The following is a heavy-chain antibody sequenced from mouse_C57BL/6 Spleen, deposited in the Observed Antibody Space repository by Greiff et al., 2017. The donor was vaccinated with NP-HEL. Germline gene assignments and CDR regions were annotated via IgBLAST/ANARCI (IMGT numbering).Heavy chain of an antibody. CDR1: CYTFTSYW. J-gene: IGHJ3*01. V-gene: IGHV1-52*01. Sequence: QLQQPGAALVLPFSSFTLSFNSSCYTFTSYWMHWVKQRPIQGLEWIGNIDPSDSETHYNQKFKDKATLTVDKSSSTAYMQLSSLTSEDSAVYYCARGGNLFAYWGQGTLVTVSA. CDR3: ARGGNLFAY. D-gene: IGHD2-1*01. CDR2: IDPSDSET.